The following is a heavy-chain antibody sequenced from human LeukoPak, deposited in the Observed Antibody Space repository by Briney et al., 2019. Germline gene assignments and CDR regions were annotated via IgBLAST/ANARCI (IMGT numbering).Heavy chain of an antibody. CDR2: ISGSGGST. J-gene: IGHJ4*02. CDR3: AKTREGIAVAEGILDY. D-gene: IGHD6-19*01. CDR1: GLTFSSYA. V-gene: IGHV3-23*01. Sequence: GGSLRLSCAATGLTFSSYAMSWVRQAPGKGLEWVSSISGSGGSTYYADSVKGRFTISRDNSKNTLYLQMNSLRAEDTAVYYCAKTREGIAVAEGILDYWGQGTLVTVSS.